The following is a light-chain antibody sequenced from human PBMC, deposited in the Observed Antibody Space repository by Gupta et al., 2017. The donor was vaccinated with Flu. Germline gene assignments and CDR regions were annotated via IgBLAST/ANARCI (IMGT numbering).Light chain of an antibody. CDR1: STVLSPANKKNH. CDR2: WAF. CDR3: QQFYGDPLS. Sequence: VMAQSPAFLAVSLGERGTLNCKSSSTVLSPANKKNHPAWSQFTPGHPPTILINWAFARHSGVPDRFIGSGSATDFSLTINAFQAEDVAVYYCQQFYGDPLSFAGGTKAE. J-gene: IGKJ4*01. V-gene: IGKV4-1*01.